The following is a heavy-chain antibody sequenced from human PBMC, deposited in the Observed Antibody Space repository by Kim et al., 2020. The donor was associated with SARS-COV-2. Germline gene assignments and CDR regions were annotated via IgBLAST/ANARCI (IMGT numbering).Heavy chain of an antibody. CDR3: AKGGATTPNDHDY. Sequence: DSGKGRFTNSRDNSKNALYLQMNSRRAEDTAVYYCAKGGATTPNDHDYWGQGALVTVSS. V-gene: IGHV3-30*02. D-gene: IGHD1-1*01. J-gene: IGHJ4*02.